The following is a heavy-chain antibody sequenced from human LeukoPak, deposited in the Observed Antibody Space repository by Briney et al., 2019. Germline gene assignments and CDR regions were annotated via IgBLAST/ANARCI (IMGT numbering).Heavy chain of an antibody. CDR3: ARPDRREDYYYGMDV. J-gene: IGHJ6*02. Sequence: GGSLRLSCAASGFTFSDSAVHWARQASGKGLEWVGRIRSKANSYATAYAASVKGRFTISRDNSKNTLYLQMNSLRAEDTAVYYCARPDRREDYYYGMDVWGQGTTVTVSS. CDR1: GFTFSDSA. V-gene: IGHV3-73*01. D-gene: IGHD1-26*01. CDR2: IRSKANSYAT.